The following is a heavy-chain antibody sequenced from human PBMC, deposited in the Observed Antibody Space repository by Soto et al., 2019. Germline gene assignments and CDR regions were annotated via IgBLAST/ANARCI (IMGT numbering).Heavy chain of an antibody. V-gene: IGHV1-58*01. J-gene: IGHJ6*02. CDR3: AADQGYSYAYYYYYGMDV. Sequence: SVKVSCKASGFTFTSSAVQWVRQARGQRLEWIGWIVVGSGDTNYAQKFQERVTITRDMSTSTAYMELSSLRSEDTAVYYCAADQGYSYAYYYYYGMDVWGQGTTVTVSS. D-gene: IGHD5-18*01. CDR2: IVVGSGDT. CDR1: GFTFTSSA.